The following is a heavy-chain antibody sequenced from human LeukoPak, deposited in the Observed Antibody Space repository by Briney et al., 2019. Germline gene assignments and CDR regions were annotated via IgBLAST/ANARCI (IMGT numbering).Heavy chain of an antibody. D-gene: IGHD1-26*01. Sequence: ASVKVSCKASGFTFTSSAMQCVRQARGQRLEWIGWIVVGSGNTNYAQKFQERVTITRDMSTSTAYMELSSLRSEDTAVYYCAAISGSYPPWEFDYWGQGTLVTVSS. V-gene: IGHV1-58*02. J-gene: IGHJ4*02. CDR1: GFTFTSSA. CDR2: IVVGSGNT. CDR3: AAISGSYPPWEFDY.